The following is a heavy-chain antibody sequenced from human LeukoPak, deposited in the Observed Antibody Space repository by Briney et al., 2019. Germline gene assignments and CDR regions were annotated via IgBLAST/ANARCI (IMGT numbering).Heavy chain of an antibody. D-gene: IGHD6-6*01. J-gene: IGHJ6*02. CDR2: ISSGSTYT. CDR3: ARESSSSTEVDV. CDR1: GFTFSDYY. Sequence: QAQLVESGGGLVKPGGSLRLSCAASGFTFSDYYMSWIRQAPGKGLGWVSYISSGSTYTNYADSVKGRFTISRDNAKNTLYLQMNSLRAEDTALYYCARESSSSTEVDVWGQGTTVTVSS. V-gene: IGHV3-11*06.